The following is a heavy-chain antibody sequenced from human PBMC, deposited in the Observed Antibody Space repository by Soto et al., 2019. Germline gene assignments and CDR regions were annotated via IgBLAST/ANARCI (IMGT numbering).Heavy chain of an antibody. V-gene: IGHV1-69*01. CDR3: ARDTVLVGATYGNWFDP. CDR2: IIPIFGTA. CDR1: GGTFSSYA. Sequence: QVQLVQSGAEVKKPGSSVKVSCKASGGTFSSYAISWVRQAPGQGLEWMGGIIPIFGTANYAQKFQGRVTITADESTSTAYMELSSLRSEDTAVYYCARDTVLVGATYGNWFDPWGQGTLVTVSS. J-gene: IGHJ5*02. D-gene: IGHD1-26*01.